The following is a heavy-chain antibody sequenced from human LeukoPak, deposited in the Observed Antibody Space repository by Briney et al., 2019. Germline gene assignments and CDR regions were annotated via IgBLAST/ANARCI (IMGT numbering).Heavy chain of an antibody. D-gene: IGHD3-22*01. Sequence: PSETLSLTCTVSGSSISSGYYWGWIRQPPGKGLEWIGNIYHSGNTYYNPSLKSRVTISVDTSKNQFSLKLSSLTAADTAVYYCACLTTADAFDIWGQGTMVTVSS. CDR1: GSSISSGYY. CDR2: IYHSGNT. CDR3: ACLTTADAFDI. V-gene: IGHV4-38-2*02. J-gene: IGHJ3*02.